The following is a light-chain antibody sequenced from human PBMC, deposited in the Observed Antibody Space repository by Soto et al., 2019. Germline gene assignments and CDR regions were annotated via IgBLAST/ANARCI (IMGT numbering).Light chain of an antibody. CDR3: TSYASGSSHVV. V-gene: IGLV2-14*01. Sequence: QSALTQPASVSGSPGQSITLSCTGTSSDIGGYDYVSWYQRHPGKAPKRIIYDVNNRPSGVSNRFSGSKSGNTASLTISALQAEDAADYYCTSYASGSSHVVFGGGTKVTVL. CDR1: SSDIGGYDY. CDR2: DVN. J-gene: IGLJ2*01.